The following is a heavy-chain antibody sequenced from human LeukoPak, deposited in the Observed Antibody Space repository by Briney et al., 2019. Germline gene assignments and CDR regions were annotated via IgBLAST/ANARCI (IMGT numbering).Heavy chain of an antibody. CDR3: AREKSSGWYGGDFDY. J-gene: IGHJ4*02. Sequence: SETLSLTCTVSGGSISSYYWSWIRQPPGKGLEWIGYIFYSGSTNYNPSLKSRVTISVDTSKSQFSLNLSSVTAADTAVYYCAREKSSGWYGGDFDYWGQGTLVTVS. V-gene: IGHV4-59*01. CDR1: GGSISSYY. CDR2: IFYSGST. D-gene: IGHD6-19*01.